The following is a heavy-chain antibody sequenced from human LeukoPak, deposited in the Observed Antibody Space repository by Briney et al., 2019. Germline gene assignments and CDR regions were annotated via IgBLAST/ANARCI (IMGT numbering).Heavy chain of an antibody. J-gene: IGHJ6*03. V-gene: IGHV3-64*01. D-gene: IGHD4-11*01. CDR3: ARGGRNYANYYYYMDV. CDR1: GFTFSSYA. CDR2: ISSNGGST. Sequence: PGGSLRLSCAASGFTFSSYAMHWVRQTPGKGLEYVSAISSNGGSTYYANSVKGRFTISRDNSKNTLYLQMGSLRAEDMAVYYCARGGRNYANYYYYMDVWGKGTTVTVSS.